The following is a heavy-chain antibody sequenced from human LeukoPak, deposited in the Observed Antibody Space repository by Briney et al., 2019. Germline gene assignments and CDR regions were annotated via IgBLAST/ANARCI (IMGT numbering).Heavy chain of an antibody. Sequence: GGSLRLSCAASGFTFSSYAMSWVRQAPGKGLEWVSAVSGSGSNTYYADSVKGRFTISRDNAKNSLYLQMNSLRAEDTAVYYCARVVPPLYYFDYWGQGTLVTVSS. V-gene: IGHV3-23*01. J-gene: IGHJ4*02. CDR1: GFTFSSYA. D-gene: IGHD3-10*01. CDR2: VSGSGSNT. CDR3: ARVVPPLYYFDY.